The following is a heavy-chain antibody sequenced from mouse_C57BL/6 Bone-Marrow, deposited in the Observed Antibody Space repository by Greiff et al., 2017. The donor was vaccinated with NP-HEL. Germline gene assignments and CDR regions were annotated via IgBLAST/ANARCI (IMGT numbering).Heavy chain of an antibody. Sequence: QVQLQQSDAELVKPGASVKISCKVSGYTFTDHTIHWLTQRPEQVLAWIGYLSPIDVSTKYNEKFKGKATLTADKSSSTAYMQLNSLTSEDAEVYYCARAIYYGNYGFAYGGQGTLVTVSA. CDR3: ARAIYYGNYGFAY. V-gene: IGHV1-78*01. CDR2: LSPIDVST. CDR1: GYTFTDHT. J-gene: IGHJ3*01. D-gene: IGHD2-1*01.